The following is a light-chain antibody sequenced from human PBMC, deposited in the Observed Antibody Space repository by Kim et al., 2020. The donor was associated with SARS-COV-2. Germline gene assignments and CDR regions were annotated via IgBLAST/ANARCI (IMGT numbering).Light chain of an antibody. CDR3: QQYNRWPPYI. V-gene: IGKV3-15*01. CDR1: QSVGSN. J-gene: IGKJ2*01. CDR2: GAS. Sequence: VSPGERATVYCRASQSVGSNLAWYQQRPGQAPRLLISGASTRATGVPARFSGSGSGTEFTLTISSPQSEDFAVYYCQQYNRWPPYIFGQGTKLEI.